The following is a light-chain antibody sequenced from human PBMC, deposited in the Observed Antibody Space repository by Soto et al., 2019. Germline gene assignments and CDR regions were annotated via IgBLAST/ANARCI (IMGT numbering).Light chain of an antibody. V-gene: IGKV1-5*01. CDR1: QSISSW. CDR3: QQRSNWL. J-gene: IGKJ3*01. CDR2: DAS. Sequence: DIQMTQSPSTLSASVGERVTITCRASQSISSWLAWYQQKPGKAPKLLIYDASSLESGVPSRFSGSGSGTDFTLTISSLEPEDFAVYYCQQRSNWLFGPGTRWIS.